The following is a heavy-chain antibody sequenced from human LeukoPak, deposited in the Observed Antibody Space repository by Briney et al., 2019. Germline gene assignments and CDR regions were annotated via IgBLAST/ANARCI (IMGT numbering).Heavy chain of an antibody. V-gene: IGHV4-59*08. Sequence: ASETLSLTCTVSGDSISGYYWSWIRQPPGKGLEYIAYIYYSGTTTYNPSPKSGVTISIDTSKNQFSLKLSALTAADRAVYYCARLTPPTGVWALDMWGQRIMVTVSS. CDR1: GDSISGYY. CDR2: IYYSGTT. D-gene: IGHD2-21*01. J-gene: IGHJ3*02. CDR3: ARLTPPTGVWALDM.